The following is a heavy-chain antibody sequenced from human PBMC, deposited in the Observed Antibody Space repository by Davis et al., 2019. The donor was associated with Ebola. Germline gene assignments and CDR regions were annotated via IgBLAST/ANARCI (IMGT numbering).Heavy chain of an antibody. CDR1: GFTFSSYA. CDR3: AKTKFVVVTALHHSLCDY. D-gene: IGHD2-21*02. V-gene: IGHV3-23*01. CDR2: ISGSGGST. Sequence: GESLKISCAASGFTFSSYAMSWVRQAPGTGLEWVSAISGSGGSTYYADSVKGRFTISRDNSKNTLYLQMNSLRAEDTAVYYCAKTKFVVVTALHHSLCDYWGQGTLVTVSS. J-gene: IGHJ4*02.